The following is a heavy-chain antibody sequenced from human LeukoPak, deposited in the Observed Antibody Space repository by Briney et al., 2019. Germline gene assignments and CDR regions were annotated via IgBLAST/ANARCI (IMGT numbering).Heavy chain of an antibody. J-gene: IGHJ4*02. D-gene: IGHD5-24*01. CDR3: ATTWGRDGYNVYYFDY. CDR2: IIPIFGTA. V-gene: IGHV1-69*05. Sequence: KISCKVSGYSFTSYWIGWVRQAPGQGLEWMGGIIPIFGTANYAQKFQGRVTITTDESTSTAYMELSSLRSEDTAVYYCATTWGRDGYNVYYFDYWGQGTLVTVSS. CDR1: GYSFTSYW.